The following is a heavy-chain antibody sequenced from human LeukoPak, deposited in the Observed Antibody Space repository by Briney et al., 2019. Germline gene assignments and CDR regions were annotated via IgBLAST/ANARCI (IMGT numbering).Heavy chain of an antibody. CDR3: ARDQVAVAGMGFDY. D-gene: IGHD6-19*01. Sequence: KSSETLSLTCTVSGGSISSYYWSWIRQPPGKGLEWIGYIYYSGSTNYNPSLKSRVTISVDTSKNQFSLKLSSVTAADTAVYYCARDQVAVAGMGFDYSGQGTLVTVSS. V-gene: IGHV4-59*01. CDR1: GGSISSYY. CDR2: IYYSGST. J-gene: IGHJ4*02.